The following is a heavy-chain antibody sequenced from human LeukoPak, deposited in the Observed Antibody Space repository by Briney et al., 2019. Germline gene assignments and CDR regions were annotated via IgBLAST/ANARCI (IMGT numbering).Heavy chain of an antibody. D-gene: IGHD1-26*01. CDR1: GGSISSYY. Sequence: SETLSLTRTVSGGSISSYYWSWIRQPPGKGLEWIGYIYYSGSTNYNPSLKSRVTISVDTSKNQFSLKLSSVTAADTAVYYCARHSGSYFYFDYWGQGTLVTVSS. CDR3: ARHSGSYFYFDY. J-gene: IGHJ4*02. V-gene: IGHV4-59*08. CDR2: IYYSGST.